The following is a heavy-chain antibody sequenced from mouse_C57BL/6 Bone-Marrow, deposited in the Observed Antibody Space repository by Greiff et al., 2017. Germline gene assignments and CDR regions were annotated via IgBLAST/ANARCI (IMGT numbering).Heavy chain of an antibody. CDR2: ISDGGSYT. CDR3: AKDYSNYPWFAY. CDR1: GFTFSSYA. D-gene: IGHD2-5*01. J-gene: IGHJ3*01. Sequence: EVQLKESGGGLVKPGGSLKLSCAASGFTFSSYAMSWVRQTPEKRLEWVATISDGGSYTYYPDNVKGRFTISRDNAKNNLYLQMSHLKSEDTAMYYCAKDYSNYPWFAYWGQGTLVTVSA. V-gene: IGHV5-4*01.